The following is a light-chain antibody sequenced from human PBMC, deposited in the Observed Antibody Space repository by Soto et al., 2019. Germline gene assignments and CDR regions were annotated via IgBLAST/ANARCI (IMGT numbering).Light chain of an antibody. CDR2: SSN. Sequence: QSVLTQPPSASGTPGQRVPISCSGSSSNIGINPVNWYQQLPGTAPKLLIFSSNQRPSGVPDRFSGSKSGASASLAISGLQSEDEADYYCCSYTDGSSVLFGGGTKLTVL. CDR3: CSYTDGSSVL. V-gene: IGLV1-44*01. CDR1: SSNIGINP. J-gene: IGLJ3*02.